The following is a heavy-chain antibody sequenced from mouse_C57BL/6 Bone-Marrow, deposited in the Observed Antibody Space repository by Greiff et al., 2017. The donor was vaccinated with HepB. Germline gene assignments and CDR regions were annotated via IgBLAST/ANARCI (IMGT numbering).Heavy chain of an antibody. J-gene: IGHJ1*03. CDR3: ARRSYEVTTEGYWYVDV. D-gene: IGHD2-2*01. CDR2: IDPSDSYT. Sequence: QVQLQQPGAELVMPGASVKLSCKASGYTFTSYWMHWVKQRPGQGLEWIGEIDPSDSYTNYNQKFKGKSTLTVDKSSSTAYMQLSSLTSEDSAVYYYARRSYEVTTEGYWYVDVWGTGTTVTVAS. CDR1: GYTFTSYW. V-gene: IGHV1-69*01.